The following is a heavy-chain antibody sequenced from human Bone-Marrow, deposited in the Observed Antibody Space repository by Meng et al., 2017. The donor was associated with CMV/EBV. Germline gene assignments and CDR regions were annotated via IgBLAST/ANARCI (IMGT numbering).Heavy chain of an antibody. CDR1: GGSFSGYH. V-gene: IGHV4-34*01. Sequence: GSLRLSCAVYGGSFSGYHWSWIRQPPGKGLEWIGEINHGGYTSYNPSLKSRVTISIDKSKSQFSLKVTSVTAADTAVYYCAREPLEWVLYRYIPVTVDVWGQGTTVTVSS. J-gene: IGHJ6*02. CDR2: INHGGYT. CDR3: AREPLEWVLYRYIPVTVDV. D-gene: IGHD3-3*01.